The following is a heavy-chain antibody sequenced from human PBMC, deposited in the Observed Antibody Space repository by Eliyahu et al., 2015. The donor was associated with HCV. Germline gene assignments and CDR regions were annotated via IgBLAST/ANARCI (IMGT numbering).Heavy chain of an antibody. Sequence: QVQLQESGPGLVKPSETLSLTCTVSGXXISXXYWXWIRQPPGKGLEWIGYIXYXGSTNYNPSLKSRVTISVDTSKNQFSLKLSSVTAADTAVYYCARVSPSIAVAPYWYFDLWGRGTLVTVSS. J-gene: IGHJ2*01. V-gene: IGHV4-59*01. CDR3: ARVSPSIAVAPYWYFDL. CDR2: IXYXGST. CDR1: GXXISXXY. D-gene: IGHD6-19*01.